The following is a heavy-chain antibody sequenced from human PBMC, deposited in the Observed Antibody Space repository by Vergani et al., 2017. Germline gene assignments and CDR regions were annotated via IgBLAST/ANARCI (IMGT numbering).Heavy chain of an antibody. CDR1: GFTFSSYS. J-gene: IGHJ4*02. V-gene: IGHV3-21*01. D-gene: IGHD1-7*01. Sequence: EVQLVESGGGLVKPGGSLRLSCAASGFTFSSYSMNWVRQAPGKGLEWVSSISSSSSYIYYADSVKGRFTISRDNAKNSLYLQMNSLRAEDTAVYYWAPDRGNSLFDYWGQGTLVTVSS. CDR3: APDRGNSLFDY. CDR2: ISSSSSYI.